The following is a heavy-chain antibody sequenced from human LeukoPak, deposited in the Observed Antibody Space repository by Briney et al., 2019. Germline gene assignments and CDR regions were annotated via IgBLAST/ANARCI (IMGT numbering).Heavy chain of an antibody. CDR2: ISAYNGNT. V-gene: IGHV1-18*01. CDR1: GYTFTSYG. J-gene: IGHJ5*02. D-gene: IGHD6-13*01. Sequence: ASVKVSCKASGYTFTSYGISWVRQAPGQGLEWMGWISAYNGNTNCAQKLQGRVTMTTDTSTSTAYMELRSLRSDDTAVYYCARESLDSSSFNWIDPWGQGTLVTVSS. CDR3: ARESLDSSSFNWIDP.